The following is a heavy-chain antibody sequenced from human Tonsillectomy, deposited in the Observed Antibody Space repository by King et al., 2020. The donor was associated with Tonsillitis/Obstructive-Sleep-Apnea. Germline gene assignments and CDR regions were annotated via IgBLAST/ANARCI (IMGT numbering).Heavy chain of an antibody. D-gene: IGHD2-15*01. CDR3: AHRFRGKSCSGGSCYWFDP. J-gene: IGHJ5*02. V-gene: IGHV2-5*02. CDR1: GFSLRSSGVG. Sequence: TLKESGPTLVKPTQTLTLTCTFSGFSLRSSGVGVGWIRQPPGKALQWLALLYWDDDERYSPSLKSRLTITKDTSKNQVVLTMTNMDPVDSATYYCAHRFRGKSCSGGSCYWFDPWGQGTLVTVSS. CDR2: LYWDDDE.